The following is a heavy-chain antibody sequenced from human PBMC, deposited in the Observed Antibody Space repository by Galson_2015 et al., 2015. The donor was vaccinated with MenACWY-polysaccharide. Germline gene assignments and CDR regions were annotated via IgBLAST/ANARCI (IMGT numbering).Heavy chain of an antibody. CDR3: ARGHYGMDV. V-gene: IGHV3-7*01. CDR1: GFTFSSYC. J-gene: IGHJ6*02. CDR2: IKKDGSEK. Sequence: SLRLSCAASGFTFSSYCMTWVRQAPGKGLEWVADIKKDGSEKYYADSVKGRFTISRDNSKNSLYLQMHSLRAEDTAVYSCARGHYGMDVWGQGTTVTVSS.